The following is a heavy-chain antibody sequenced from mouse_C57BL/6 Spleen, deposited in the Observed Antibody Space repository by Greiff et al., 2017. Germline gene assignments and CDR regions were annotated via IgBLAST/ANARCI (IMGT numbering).Heavy chain of an antibody. CDR3: ARSVATGTWFAY. J-gene: IGHJ3*01. Sequence: VQLQQSGPELVKPGASVKISCKASGYTFTDYYMNWVKQSHGKSLEWIGDINPNNGGTSYTQKFKGKATLTVDKSSSTAYMELRSLTSEDSAVYYCARSVATGTWFAYWGQGTLVTVSA. D-gene: IGHD1-1*02. CDR2: INPNNGGT. CDR1: GYTFTDYY. V-gene: IGHV1-26*01.